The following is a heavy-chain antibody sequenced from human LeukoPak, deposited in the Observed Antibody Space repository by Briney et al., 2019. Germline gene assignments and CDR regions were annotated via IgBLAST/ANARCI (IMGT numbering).Heavy chain of an antibody. J-gene: IGHJ4*02. V-gene: IGHV1-69*05. D-gene: IGHD4-17*01. CDR2: IIPIFGTA. CDR1: GGTFSSYA. Sequence: SVKVPCKASGGTFSSYAISWVRQAPGQGLEWMGGIIPIFGTANYAQKFQGRVTITTDESTSTAYMELSSLRSEDTAVYYCARAGEQIGYYFDYWGQGTLVTVSS. CDR3: ARAGEQIGYYFDY.